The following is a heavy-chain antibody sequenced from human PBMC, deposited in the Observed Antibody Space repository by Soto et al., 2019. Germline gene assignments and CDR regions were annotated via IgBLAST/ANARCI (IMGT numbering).Heavy chain of an antibody. CDR3: AREDRISEPGGIWLHP. Sequence: SETLSLTCSVSGGSIDNYYWSWIRQAPGKGLEWIGYVYHNGRTSYNPSLKSRVSISVDRSKNQFSLNLSSVTAADTAVYYCAREDRISEPGGIWLHPWGQGTLVTVSS. CDR1: GGSIDNYY. CDR2: VYHNGRT. D-gene: IGHD6-13*01. V-gene: IGHV4-59*01. J-gene: IGHJ5*02.